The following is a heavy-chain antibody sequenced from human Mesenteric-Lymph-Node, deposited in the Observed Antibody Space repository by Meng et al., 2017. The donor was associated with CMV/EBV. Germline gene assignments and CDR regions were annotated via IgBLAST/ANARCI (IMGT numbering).Heavy chain of an antibody. CDR3: ARERGDYGGS. CDR1: GFTFSSYG. Sequence: GESLKISCAASGFTFSSYGMHWVRQAPGKGLEWVAFIRYDGSNKYYADSVKGRFTISRDNSKNTLYLQMNSLRSDDTAVYYCARERGDYGGSWGQGTLVTVSS. D-gene: IGHD4-23*01. V-gene: IGHV3-30*02. J-gene: IGHJ5*02. CDR2: IRYDGSNK.